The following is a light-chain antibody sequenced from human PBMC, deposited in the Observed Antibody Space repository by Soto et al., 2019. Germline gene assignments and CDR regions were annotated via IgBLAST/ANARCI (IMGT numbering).Light chain of an antibody. J-gene: IGKJ1*01. CDR2: GAS. V-gene: IGKV3-15*01. CDR1: QSVSTN. Sequence: EIGMTQSPATLSVSPGERATLSCRASQSVSTNLAWYQQKPGQAPRLLISGASTRAPGVPPRFSGSGSGTEFTLTISSLQSEDSAVYYCQPYNNWPTWTFGQGTKVDIK. CDR3: QPYNNWPTWT.